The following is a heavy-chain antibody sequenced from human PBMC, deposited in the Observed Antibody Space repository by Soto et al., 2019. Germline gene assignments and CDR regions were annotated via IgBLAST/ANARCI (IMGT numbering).Heavy chain of an antibody. CDR3: ARRGRYCSSTSCYSQTYYFDY. CDR1: GGSISSSSYY. D-gene: IGHD2-2*01. V-gene: IGHV4-39*01. CDR2: IYYSGST. Sequence: PSETLSLTCTVSGGSISSSSYYWGWIRQPPGKGLEWIGSIYYSGSTYYNPSLKSRVTISVDTSKNQFSLKLSSVTAADTAVYYCARRGRYCSSTSCYSQTYYFDYWGQGTLVTVSS. J-gene: IGHJ4*02.